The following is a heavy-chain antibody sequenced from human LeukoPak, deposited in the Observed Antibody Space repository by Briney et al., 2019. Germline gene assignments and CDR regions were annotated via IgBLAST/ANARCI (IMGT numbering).Heavy chain of an antibody. V-gene: IGHV3-66*01. D-gene: IGHD2-15*01. J-gene: IGHJ4*02. Sequence: GGSLRLSCAASGFTVSSNSMSWVRQAPGKGLEWVSVIYSGGTTYYADSVKGRFTISRDNAKNSLYLQMDSLRAEDTAVYYCARGVAENLDYWGQGTLVTVSS. CDR2: IYSGGTT. CDR3: ARGVAENLDY. CDR1: GFTVSSNS.